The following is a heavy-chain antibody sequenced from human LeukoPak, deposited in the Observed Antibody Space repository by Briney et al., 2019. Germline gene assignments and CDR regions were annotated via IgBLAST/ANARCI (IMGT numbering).Heavy chain of an antibody. J-gene: IGHJ6*03. CDR3: ARVGKVLRFLEWLPPPPYYMDV. Sequence: GRSLRLSCAASGFTFSSYAMHWVRQAPGKGLEWVAVISYDGSNKYYADSVKGRFTISRDSSKNTLYLQMNSLRAEDTAVYYCARVGKVLRFLEWLPPPPYYMDVWGKGTTVTVSS. CDR1: GFTFSSYA. D-gene: IGHD3-3*01. V-gene: IGHV3-30-3*01. CDR2: ISYDGSNK.